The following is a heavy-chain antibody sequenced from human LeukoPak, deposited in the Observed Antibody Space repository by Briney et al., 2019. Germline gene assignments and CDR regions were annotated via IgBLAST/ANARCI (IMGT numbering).Heavy chain of an antibody. CDR3: AKEGFRRTGNFDY. CDR1: GFTFSSSW. V-gene: IGHV3-74*01. Sequence: GGSLRLSCAASGFTFSSSWMHWVRQAPGKGLVWVSRINSDGRSISYADFVKGRLTISSDNGKNTLYLQINTLSAEDTAVYYCAKEGFRRTGNFDYWGQGTLVTVSS. D-gene: IGHD7-27*01. CDR2: INSDGRSI. J-gene: IGHJ4*02.